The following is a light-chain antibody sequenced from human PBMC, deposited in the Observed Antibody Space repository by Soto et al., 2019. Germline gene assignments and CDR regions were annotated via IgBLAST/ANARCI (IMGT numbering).Light chain of an antibody. CDR3: QQRSNWPPPA. J-gene: IGKJ3*01. V-gene: IGKV3-11*02. CDR1: QSVSSY. Sequence: EIVLTQSPATLSLSPGERATLSCRASQSVSSYLAWYQQQPGHAPWLLIYDASNGATGIPARCSGSGSGGGVDLTISSLEPEDFALNYCQQRSNWPPPAFSPGTKAHI. CDR2: DAS.